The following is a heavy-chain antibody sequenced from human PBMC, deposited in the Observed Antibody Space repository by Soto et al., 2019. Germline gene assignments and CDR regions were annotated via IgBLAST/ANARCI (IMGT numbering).Heavy chain of an antibody. V-gene: IGHV4-30-2*01. CDR1: GDSISSGGYS. Sequence: SETLSLTCTVSGDSISSGGYSWSWIRQPPGKGLEWVGCIYHDGSTYYNPSLKSRVTISVDRSQNQFSLKLNSVTAADTAVYYCARLYLSAYSNYFDSWGQGTLVTVSS. D-gene: IGHD3-9*01. CDR2: IYHDGST. CDR3: ARLYLSAYSNYFDS. J-gene: IGHJ4*02.